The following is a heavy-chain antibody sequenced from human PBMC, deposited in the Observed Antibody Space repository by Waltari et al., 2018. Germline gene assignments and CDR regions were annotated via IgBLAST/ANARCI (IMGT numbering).Heavy chain of an antibody. CDR1: GYSISSGYY. V-gene: IGHV4-38-2*01. D-gene: IGHD3-10*01. CDR3: ARVRYYGSGSYSDYYYYGMDV. J-gene: IGHJ6*02. Sequence: QVQLQESGPGLVKPSETLSLTCAVSGYSISSGYYWGWIRPPPGKGLEWIGSIYHSGSTYYNPSLKSRVTISVDTSKNQFSLKLSSVTAADTAVYYCARVRYYGSGSYSDYYYYGMDVWGQGTTVTVSS. CDR2: IYHSGST.